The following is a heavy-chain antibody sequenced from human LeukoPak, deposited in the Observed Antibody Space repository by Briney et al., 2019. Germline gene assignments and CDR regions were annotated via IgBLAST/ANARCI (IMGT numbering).Heavy chain of an antibody. CDR2: MNPNSGNT. V-gene: IGHV1-8*01. J-gene: IGHJ4*02. D-gene: IGHD6-19*01. CDR3: ARASSGWYPTKPPGY. CDR1: GYTFTSYD. Sequence: ASVKVSCKASGYTFTSYDINWVRQATGQGLEWMGWMNPNSGNTGYAQKFQGRVTMTRNTSISTAYMELSSLRAEDTAVYYCARASSGWYPTKPPGYWGQGTLVTVSS.